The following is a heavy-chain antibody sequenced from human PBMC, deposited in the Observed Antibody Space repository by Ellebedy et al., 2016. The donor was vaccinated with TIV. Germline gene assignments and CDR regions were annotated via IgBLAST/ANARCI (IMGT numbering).Heavy chain of an antibody. CDR2: IKSKTDGGTR. J-gene: IGHJ4*02. CDR3: TTLRSGTTRNLDY. D-gene: IGHD1-26*01. Sequence: GESLKISXAASGFTFSNAWMSWVRQAPGKGLEWVGRIKSKTDGGTRDYAAPVMGRFTISRDDSENTLYLQMNTLKIEDTAVYYCTTLRSGTTRNLDYWGQGILVTVSS. V-gene: IGHV3-15*01. CDR1: GFTFSNAW.